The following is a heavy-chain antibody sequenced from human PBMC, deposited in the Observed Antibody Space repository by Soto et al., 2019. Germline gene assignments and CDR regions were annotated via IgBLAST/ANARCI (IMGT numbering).Heavy chain of an antibody. CDR2: ISSSSRHI. V-gene: IGHV3-21*01. J-gene: IGHJ1*01. Sequence: EVQLVESGGGLVKPGGSLTLSCAASGFTFSSYSMNWVRQAPGKGLEWVSSISSSSRHIYYADSVKGRFTISRDNAKNSLYLQMNSLRAEDTAMYFCARDPSDLWEPDQYFPHWGHSTLVAVSS. D-gene: IGHD1-26*01. CDR1: GFTFSSYS. CDR3: ARDPSDLWEPDQYFPH.